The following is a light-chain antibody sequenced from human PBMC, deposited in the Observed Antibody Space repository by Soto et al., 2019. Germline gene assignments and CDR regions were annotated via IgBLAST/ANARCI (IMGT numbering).Light chain of an antibody. V-gene: IGLV4-69*01. J-gene: IGLJ2*01. Sequence: QSVLTQSPSASASLGASVKLTCTLSSGHSSYAIAWHQQQPEMGPRYLMKVNSDGSHSKGDGIPDRFSGSSSGAERYLTISSLQSEDEADYYCQTWGTGTVIFGGGTKLTVL. CDR3: QTWGTGTVI. CDR1: SGHSSYA. CDR2: VNSDGSH.